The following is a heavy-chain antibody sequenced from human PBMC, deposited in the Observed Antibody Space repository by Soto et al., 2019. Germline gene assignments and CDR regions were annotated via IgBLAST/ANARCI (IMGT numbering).Heavy chain of an antibody. CDR2: IYSGGST. CDR3: ARHGYDYGGGYFDY. Sequence: EVQLVESGGGLVQPGGSLRLSCAASGVTVSSNYMSWGRQSPGKGLEWVSVIYSGGSTYYADSVKSRFTISRDNSKNTLDLQMNSLRAEDTAVYCCARHGYDYGGGYFDYWGQGTLVTVSS. J-gene: IGHJ4*02. V-gene: IGHV3-66*04. D-gene: IGHD5-18*01. CDR1: GVTVSSNY.